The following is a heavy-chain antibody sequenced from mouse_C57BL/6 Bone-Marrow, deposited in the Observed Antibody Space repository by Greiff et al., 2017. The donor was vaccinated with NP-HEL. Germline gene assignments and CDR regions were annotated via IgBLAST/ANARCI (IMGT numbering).Heavy chain of an antibody. D-gene: IGHD1-1*01. CDR3: ARFITTVVADY. CDR2: ISYDGSN. CDR1: GYSITSGYY. Sequence: EVQLQESGPGLVKPSQSLSLTCSVTGYSITSGYYWNWIRQFPGNKLEWMGYISYDGSNNYNPSLKNRIPITRDTSKNQFFLKLNSVTTEDTATYYCARFITTVVADYWGQGTTLTVSS. V-gene: IGHV3-6*01. J-gene: IGHJ2*01.